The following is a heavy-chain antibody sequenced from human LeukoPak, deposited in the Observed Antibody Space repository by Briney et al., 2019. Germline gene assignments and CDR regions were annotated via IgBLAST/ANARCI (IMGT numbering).Heavy chain of an antibody. D-gene: IGHD3-10*01. CDR1: GFTFSSYG. J-gene: IGHJ4*02. V-gene: IGHV3-30*03. CDR3: ARDLEFSLDY. CDR2: ISYDESNK. Sequence: PGRSLRLSCAASGFTFSSYGMHWVRQAPGKGLEWVAVISYDESNKYYADSVKGRFTISRDNSKNTLYLQMNSLRTEDTAVYYCARDLEFSLDYWGQGTLVTVSS.